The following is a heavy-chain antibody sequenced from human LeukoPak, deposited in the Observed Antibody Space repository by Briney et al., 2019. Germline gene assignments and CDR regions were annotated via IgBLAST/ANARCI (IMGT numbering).Heavy chain of an antibody. J-gene: IGHJ6*03. CDR2: ISSSSSTI. D-gene: IGHD6-13*01. CDR1: GFTFSDYY. V-gene: IGHV3-11*01. Sequence: PGGSLRLSCAASGFTFSDYYMSWIRQPPGKGLEWVSYISSSSSTIYYADSVKGRFTISRDNSKNTLYLQMNSLRAEDTAVYYCAKDPVPYSSILYYYYMDVWGKGTTVTISS. CDR3: AKDPVPYSSILYYYYMDV.